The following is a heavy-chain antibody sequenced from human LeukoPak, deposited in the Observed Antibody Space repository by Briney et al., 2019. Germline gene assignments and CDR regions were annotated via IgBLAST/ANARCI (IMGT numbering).Heavy chain of an antibody. CDR3: AKTSGTRLDP. Sequence: ASVTLFCQASGYTLTGYYMYWVRQAPGQENEWMGWINPNSGGTNYAQKFQGRVTMTRDTSISTAYMELSRLRSDDTAVYYCAKTSGTRLDPWGQGTLVTVSS. CDR2: INPNSGGT. CDR1: GYTLTGYY. V-gene: IGHV1-2*02. D-gene: IGHD1-1*01. J-gene: IGHJ5*02.